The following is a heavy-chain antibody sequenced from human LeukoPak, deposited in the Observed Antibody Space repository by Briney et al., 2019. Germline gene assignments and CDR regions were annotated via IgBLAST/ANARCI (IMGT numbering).Heavy chain of an antibody. D-gene: IGHD2-15*01. V-gene: IGHV4-4*07. J-gene: IGHJ5*02. Sequence: PSETLSLTCTVSGGSISSYYWSWIRQPAGKGLEWIGRIYTSGSTNYNPSLKSRVTMSVDTSKNQFSLKLSSVTAADTAVYYCARDLVGSREHCSGGSCCSSTSWFDPWGQGTLVTVSS. CDR2: IYTSGST. CDR1: GGSISSYY. CDR3: ARDLVGSREHCSGGSCCSSTSWFDP.